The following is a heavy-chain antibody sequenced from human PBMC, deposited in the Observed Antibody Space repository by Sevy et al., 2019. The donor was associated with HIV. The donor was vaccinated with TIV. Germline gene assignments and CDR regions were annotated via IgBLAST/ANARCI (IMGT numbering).Heavy chain of an antibody. J-gene: IGHJ4*02. CDR1: GFTFSSYA. Sequence: GSLRLSCAASGFTFSSYAMHWVRQAPGKGLEWVAVISYDGSNKYYADSVKRRFTISRDNSKNTLYLQMNSLRAEDTAVYYCARGGSGAHPREFEYSYGRTPFDYWGQGTLVTVSS. CDR3: ARGGSGAHPREFEYSYGRTPFDY. V-gene: IGHV3-30-3*01. CDR2: ISYDGSNK. D-gene: IGHD5-18*01.